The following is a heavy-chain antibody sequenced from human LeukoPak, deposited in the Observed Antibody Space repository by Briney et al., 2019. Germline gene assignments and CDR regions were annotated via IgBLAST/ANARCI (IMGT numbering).Heavy chain of an antibody. V-gene: IGHV4-4*07. D-gene: IGHD6-19*01. CDR3: ARSIHGIAVADPIIGNWFDP. Sequence: PSETLSLTCTVSGGSISSYYWSWIRQPAGKGLEWIGRIYTSGSTNYNPSLKSRVTMSVDTSKNQFSLKLSSVTAADTAVYYCARSIHGIAVADPIIGNWFDPWGQGTLVTVSS. J-gene: IGHJ5*02. CDR1: GGSISSYY. CDR2: IYTSGST.